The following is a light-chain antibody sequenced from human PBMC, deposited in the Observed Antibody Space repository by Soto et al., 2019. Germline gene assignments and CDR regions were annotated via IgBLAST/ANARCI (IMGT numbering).Light chain of an antibody. CDR1: SSDVGGYNY. CDR3: CSYTSSSTPVV. V-gene: IGLV2-14*01. Sequence: QSALTQPASVSGSPGQSITISCTGTSSDVGGYNYVSWYQQHPGTAPKLMIYEVSNRPSGVSNRFSGSKSGNTASLTISGLQAEDEADYYCCSYTSSSTPVVFGTGTKLTVL. J-gene: IGLJ1*01. CDR2: EVS.